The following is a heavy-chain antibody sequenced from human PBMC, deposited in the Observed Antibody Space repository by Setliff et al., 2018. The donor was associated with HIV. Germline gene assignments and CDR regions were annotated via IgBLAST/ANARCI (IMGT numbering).Heavy chain of an antibody. CDR1: GFIFTNYW. CDR2: IKQDGSEK. J-gene: IGHJ4*02. V-gene: IGHV3-7*01. Sequence: LRLSCAASGFIFTNYWMSWVRQAPGKGLEWVANIKQDGSEKYYVDSVRDRFTISRDNGKNTLYLQMNSLTAEDTAVYYCTNWPEGAHDLFDYWGQGTLVTVSS. CDR3: TNWPEGAHDLFDY. D-gene: IGHD3-16*01.